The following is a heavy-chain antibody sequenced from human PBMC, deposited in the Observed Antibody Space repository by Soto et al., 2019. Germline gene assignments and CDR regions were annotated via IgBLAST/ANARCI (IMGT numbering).Heavy chain of an antibody. CDR1: GYTFTNYA. J-gene: IGHJ6*02. D-gene: IGHD2-2*01. V-gene: IGHV1-3*01. Sequence: ASVKVSCKASGYTFTNYAVNWVRQAPGQRLEWMGWINAGNGHTKYSQKFQGRVTITRDTSASTAYMELRGLTFDDTAVYLCARDIESVTAKHFFQHYAMDVWGQATTVAVSS. CDR2: INAGNGHT. CDR3: ARDIESVTAKHFFQHYAMDV.